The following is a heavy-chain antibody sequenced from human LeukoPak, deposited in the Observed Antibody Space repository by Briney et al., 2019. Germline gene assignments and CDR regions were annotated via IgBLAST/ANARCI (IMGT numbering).Heavy chain of an antibody. CDR2: VYDRGGT. D-gene: IGHD2-21*02. J-gene: IGHJ4*02. CDR1: GDFISRYY. V-gene: IGHV4-59*01. CDR3: ARASDSGDWHLGY. Sequence: SETLSLTCPVSGDFISRYYWSWIRQSPGKGLEWIGYVYDRGGTNYNPSLKSRAIISADTSKNQFSLKVTSVTAADTAVYYCARASDSGDWHLGYWGQGTLVTVSS.